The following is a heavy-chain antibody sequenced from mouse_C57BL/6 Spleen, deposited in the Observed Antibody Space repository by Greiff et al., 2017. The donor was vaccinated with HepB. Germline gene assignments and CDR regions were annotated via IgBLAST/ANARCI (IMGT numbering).Heavy chain of an antibody. Sequence: VQLQQSGPELVKPGASVKISCKASGYAFSSSWMNWVKQRPGKGLEWIGRIYPGDGDTNYNGKFKGKATLTADKSSSTAYMQLSSLTSEDSAVYFCARSPTLMDYWGQGTSVTVSS. CDR2: IYPGDGDT. CDR3: ARSPTLMDY. J-gene: IGHJ4*01. V-gene: IGHV1-82*01. D-gene: IGHD2-10*01. CDR1: GYAFSSSW.